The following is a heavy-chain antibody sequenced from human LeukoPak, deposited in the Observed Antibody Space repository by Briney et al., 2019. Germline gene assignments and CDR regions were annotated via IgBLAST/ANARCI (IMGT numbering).Heavy chain of an antibody. CDR1: GYTFTSYA. D-gene: IGHD3-22*01. Sequence: ASVKVSCKASGYTFTSYAMHWVRQAPGQRLEWMGWINAGNGNTKYLQKFQGRVTITRDTSASTAYMELSSLRSEDTAVYYCAREGYYDSSGYYYVESAFDIWGQGTMVTVSS. CDR3: AREGYYDSSGYYYVESAFDI. V-gene: IGHV1-3*01. J-gene: IGHJ3*02. CDR2: INAGNGNT.